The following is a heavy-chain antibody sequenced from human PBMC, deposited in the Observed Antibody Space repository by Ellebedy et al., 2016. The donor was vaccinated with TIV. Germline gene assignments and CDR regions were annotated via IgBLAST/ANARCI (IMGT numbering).Heavy chain of an antibody. CDR3: AREEVAAYFDY. V-gene: IGHV3-74*01. CDR1: GFTFSNYW. CDR2: IKSDGSST. D-gene: IGHD2-15*01. J-gene: IGHJ4*02. Sequence: GGSLRLXXAASGFTFSNYWMHWVCQAPGKGLVWVSRIKSDGSSTTYADSVKGRFTISRDNAKNTLYLQMNSLRAEDTAVYYCAREEVAAYFDYWGQGTLVTVSS.